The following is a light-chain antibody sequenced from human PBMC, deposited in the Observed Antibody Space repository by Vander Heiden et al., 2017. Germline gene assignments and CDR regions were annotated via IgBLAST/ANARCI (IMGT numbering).Light chain of an antibody. CDR1: SSNIGNNY. CDR3: GTWDSSLSAGV. Sequence: QSVLPQPPSVSAAPGEKATISCSGSSSNIGNNYVSWYQQLPGTAPKLLIYDNNKRPSGIPDRFSGSKSGTSATLGITGLQTGDEADYYCGTWDSSLSAGVFGGGTKLTVL. V-gene: IGLV1-51*01. CDR2: DNN. J-gene: IGLJ2*01.